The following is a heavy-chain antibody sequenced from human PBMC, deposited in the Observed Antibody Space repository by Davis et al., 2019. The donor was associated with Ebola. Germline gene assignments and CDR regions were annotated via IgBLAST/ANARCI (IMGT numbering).Heavy chain of an antibody. D-gene: IGHD2-2*01. CDR1: GYTFTSYG. Sequence: AASVKVSCKASGYTFTSYGISWVRQAPGQGLEWMGWISAYNGNTNYAQKLQGRVPMTTDTSTSTAYMELRILRSDDTAVYYCARYYCSSTSCLPYYYGMDVWGQGTTVTVSS. J-gene: IGHJ6*02. CDR2: ISAYNGNT. V-gene: IGHV1-18*01. CDR3: ARYYCSSTSCLPYYYGMDV.